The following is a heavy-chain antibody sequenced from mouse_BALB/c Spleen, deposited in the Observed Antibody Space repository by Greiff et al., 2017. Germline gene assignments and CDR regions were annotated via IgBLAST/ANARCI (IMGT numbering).Heavy chain of an antibody. CDR2: IRNKANGYTT. D-gene: IGHD2-4*01. CDR3: ARDKGTMIFDY. J-gene: IGHJ2*01. V-gene: IGHV7-3*02. CDR1: GFTFTDYY. Sequence: EVMLVESGGGLVQPGGSLRLSCATSGFTFTDYYMSWVRQPPGKALEWLGFIRNKANGYTTEYSASVKGRFTISRDNSQSILYLQMNTLRAEDSATYYCARDKGTMIFDYWGQGTTLTVSS.